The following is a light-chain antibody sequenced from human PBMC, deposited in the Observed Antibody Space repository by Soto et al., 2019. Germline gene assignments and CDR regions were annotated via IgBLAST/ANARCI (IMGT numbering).Light chain of an antibody. CDR3: QQYNNWPRT. V-gene: IGKV3-15*01. J-gene: IGKJ1*01. CDR2: GAS. Sequence: EIVMTQSPATLSVSPGERATLSCRASQSVSSNLAWYQQKPGQAPSLLTYGASTRATGIPARFSGSGSGTDFTLTISSLQSEDFAVYYCQQYNNWPRTFGQGTKVEIK. CDR1: QSVSSN.